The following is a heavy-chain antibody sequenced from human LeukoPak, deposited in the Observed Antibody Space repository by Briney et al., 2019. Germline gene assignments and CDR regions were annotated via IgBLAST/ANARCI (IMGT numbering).Heavy chain of an antibody. D-gene: IGHD3-10*01. CDR1: EFSFSRYA. CDR2: IDPSDSYT. V-gene: IGHV5-10-1*01. CDR3: ARHNYYGSGSYYEHYGMDV. J-gene: IGHJ6*02. Sequence: GGSLRLSCSASEFSFSRYAMHWVRQGPGKGLEWMGRIDPSDSYTNYSPSFQGHVTISADKSISTAYLQWSSLKASDTAMYYCARHNYYGSGSYYEHYGMDVWGQGTTVTVSS.